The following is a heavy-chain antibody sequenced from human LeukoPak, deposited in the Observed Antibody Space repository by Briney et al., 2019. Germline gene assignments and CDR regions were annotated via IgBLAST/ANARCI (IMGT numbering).Heavy chain of an antibody. CDR3: ARGATGFDY. J-gene: IGHJ4*02. CDR2: ISSRSSAI. V-gene: IGHV3-48*02. CDR1: GLNFSSYN. D-gene: IGHD3-16*01. Sequence: GGSLRLSYAPCGLNFSSYNMNWVRQAPGRGVEWVSYISSRSSAIYYADSVKGRFTISRDNAKSSLYLQMNSLRDEYTAVYYCARGATGFDYWGQGTLVTVSS.